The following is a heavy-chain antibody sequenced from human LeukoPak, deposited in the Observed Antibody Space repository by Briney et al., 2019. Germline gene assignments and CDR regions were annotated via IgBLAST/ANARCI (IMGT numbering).Heavy chain of an antibody. V-gene: IGHV3-30-3*01. CDR1: GFTFSSYA. CDR2: ISHDGSNK. Sequence: GGSLRLSCAASGFTFSSYAMHWVRQAPGKGLEWVAVISHDGSNKYYADSVKGRFTISRDNSKNTLYLQMNSLRAEDTAVYYCARYSSDTAMVFIDLYYFDYWGQGTLVTVSS. CDR3: ARYSSDTAMVFIDLYYFDY. J-gene: IGHJ4*02. D-gene: IGHD5-18*01.